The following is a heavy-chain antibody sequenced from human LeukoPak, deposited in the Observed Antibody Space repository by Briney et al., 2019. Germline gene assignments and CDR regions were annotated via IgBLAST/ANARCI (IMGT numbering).Heavy chain of an antibody. Sequence: ASVKVSCKASGYTFTGYYMHWVRQAPGQGLEWMGWINPNSGGTNYAQKFQGRVTMTRDTSISTAYTELSRLRSDDTAVYYCARGLAVAGPGPDYWGQGTLVTVSS. D-gene: IGHD6-19*01. CDR2: INPNSGGT. CDR1: GYTFTGYY. J-gene: IGHJ4*02. CDR3: ARGLAVAGPGPDY. V-gene: IGHV1-2*02.